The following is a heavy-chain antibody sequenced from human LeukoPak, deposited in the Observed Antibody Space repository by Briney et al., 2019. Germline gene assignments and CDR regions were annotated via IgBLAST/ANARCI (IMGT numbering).Heavy chain of an antibody. J-gene: IGHJ4*02. CDR3: AKGVVVAPDVTPFDY. CDR1: GFTFSSYA. CDR2: TSGGGVAT. D-gene: IGHD2-2*01. Sequence: GGSLRLSCAASGFTFSSYAMSWVRQAPGKGLEWVSSTSGGGVATYYADSVKGRFTISRDNSKNTLYVLMNSLRAEDTAVYYCAKGVVVAPDVTPFDYWGQGTLVTVSS. V-gene: IGHV3-23*01.